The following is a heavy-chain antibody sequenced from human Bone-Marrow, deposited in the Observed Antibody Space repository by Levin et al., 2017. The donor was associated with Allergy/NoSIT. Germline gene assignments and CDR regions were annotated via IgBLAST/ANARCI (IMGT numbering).Heavy chain of an antibody. V-gene: IGHV4-59*01. CDR3: ARGGSVYGGEGAFDI. J-gene: IGHJ3*02. CDR2: IHYSGST. CDR1: GGSISSYY. Sequence: SETLSLTCTVSGGSISSYYWSWIRQPPGKGLEWIGYIHYSGSTNHNPSLKSRVTISGDTSKNQFSLKLGSVTAADTAVDYCARGGSVYGGEGAFDIWGQGTMVTVS. D-gene: IGHD4-23*01.